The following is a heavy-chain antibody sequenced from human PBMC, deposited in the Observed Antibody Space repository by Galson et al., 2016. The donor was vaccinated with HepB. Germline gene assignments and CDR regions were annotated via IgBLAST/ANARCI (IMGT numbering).Heavy chain of an antibody. CDR1: GFTFSSYE. CDR3: TRDRAQDWSGSFTGVYFDS. V-gene: IGHV3-48*03. CDR2: ISRGATTI. Sequence: GSLRLSCAASGFTFSSYEMNWVRQAPGKGLEWISYISRGATTIYYADSVRGRFTVSRDNARNSLYLQMNSLRAEDTAIDYCTRDRAQDWSGSFTGVYFDSWGQGTRVTVSS. D-gene: IGHD3-3*01. J-gene: IGHJ4*02.